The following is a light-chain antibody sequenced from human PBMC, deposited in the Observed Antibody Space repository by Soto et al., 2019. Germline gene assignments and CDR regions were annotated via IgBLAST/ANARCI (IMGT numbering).Light chain of an antibody. CDR1: QSVSSKY. CDR2: GTS. J-gene: IGKJ3*01. Sequence: DIVLTQSPGTLSLSPGERATLSCRASQSVSSKYLAWYQQKPGQPPRVLIYGTSIRATGIPERFSGGGSGTDFTLTITRLXXXXXXXYYCQQYGSSLFTFGPGTKVDF. V-gene: IGKV3-20*01. CDR3: QQYGSSLFT.